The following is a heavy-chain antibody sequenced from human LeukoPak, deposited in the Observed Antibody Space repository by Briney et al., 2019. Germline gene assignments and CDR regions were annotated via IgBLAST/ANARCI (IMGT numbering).Heavy chain of an antibody. CDR1: GGSISSSSYY. CDR2: LYYSGST. Sequence: PSETLSLTCIVSGGSISSSSYYWSWIRQPPGKGLEWIGYLYYSGSTNYNPSLKSRVTISVDTSKNQISLKLSSVTAADTAVYYCARGFSGWTRYDYWGQGTLVTVSS. J-gene: IGHJ4*02. D-gene: IGHD6-19*01. V-gene: IGHV4-61*05. CDR3: ARGFSGWTRYDY.